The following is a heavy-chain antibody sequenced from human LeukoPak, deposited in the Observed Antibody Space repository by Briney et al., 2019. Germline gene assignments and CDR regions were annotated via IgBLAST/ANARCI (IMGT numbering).Heavy chain of an antibody. CDR3: ATEVTSIVPDY. V-gene: IGHV1-24*01. CDR1: GHTLSELP. D-gene: IGHD2-21*02. Sequence: ASVKVSCKVSGHTLSELPMYWVRQAPGEGLEWMGGFDPENDERIYAQKFRGRVTMTEDTSTNTAYMELSSLRSDDTAVYYCATEVTSIVPDYWSQGTLVTVSS. CDR2: FDPENDER. J-gene: IGHJ4*02.